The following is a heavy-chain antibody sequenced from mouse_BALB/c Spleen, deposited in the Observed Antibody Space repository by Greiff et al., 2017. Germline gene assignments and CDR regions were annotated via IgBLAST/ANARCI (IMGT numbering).Heavy chain of an antibody. J-gene: IGHJ2*01. CDR1: GFTFSSFG. V-gene: IGHV5-17*02. CDR2: ISSGSSTI. D-gene: IGHD1-1*01. Sequence: EVNVVESGGGLVQPGGSRKLSCAASGFTFSSFGMHWVRQAPEKGLEWVAYISSGSSTIYYADTVKGRFTISRDNPKNTLFLQMTSLRSEDTAMYYCARSNYYGSSSYYFDYWGQGTTLTVSS. CDR3: ARSNYYGSSSYYFDY.